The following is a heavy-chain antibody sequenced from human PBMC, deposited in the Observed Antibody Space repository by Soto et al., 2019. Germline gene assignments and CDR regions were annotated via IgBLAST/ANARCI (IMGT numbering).Heavy chain of an antibody. D-gene: IGHD5-12*01. CDR2: IYYSGNT. V-gene: IGHV4-30-4*01. CDR1: GGSINSGDYY. Sequence: NPSETLSLTCSVSGGSINSGDYYWSWIRQSPGKGLEWIGYIYYSGNTYYNPSLKSRSTISIDTSKNQFFLDVDSVTAADTAVYYCARLYTGYEAFDYWGQGTLVTVSS. CDR3: ARLYTGYEAFDY. J-gene: IGHJ4*02.